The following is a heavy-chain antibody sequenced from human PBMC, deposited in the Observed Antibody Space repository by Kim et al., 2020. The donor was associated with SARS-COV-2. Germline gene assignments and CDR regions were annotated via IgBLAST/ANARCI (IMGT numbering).Heavy chain of an antibody. CDR2: IHSDGGT. Sequence: GGSLRLSCVPSGFTINNNYMTCVLQAPGKGLEWVSGIHSDGGTYYADSVKGRFTISRDNSKNTLYLQMNSLRPEDTAVYHCAKDPGLRTGVDFDPWGQGILGSVSS. V-gene: IGHV3-66*02. CDR3: AKDPGLRTGVDFDP. CDR1: GFTINNNY. J-gene: IGHJ5*02.